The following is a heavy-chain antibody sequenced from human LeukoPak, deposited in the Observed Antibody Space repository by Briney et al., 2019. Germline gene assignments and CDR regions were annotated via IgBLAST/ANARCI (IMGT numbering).Heavy chain of an antibody. V-gene: IGHV4-34*01. Sequence: SETLSLTCAVYGGSFSGYYWSWIRQPPGKGLEWIGEINHRGSTNYNPSLKSRVTISVDTSKDQFSLELNSVTAADTAVYYCATRGGNYYDSSGYFDYWARGTLVTVSS. J-gene: IGHJ4*02. CDR1: GGSFSGYY. CDR3: ATRGGNYYDSSGYFDY. D-gene: IGHD3-22*01. CDR2: INHRGST.